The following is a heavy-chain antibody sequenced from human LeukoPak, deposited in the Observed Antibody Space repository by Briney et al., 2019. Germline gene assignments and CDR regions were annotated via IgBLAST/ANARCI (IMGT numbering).Heavy chain of an antibody. CDR3: ARDLYRIVVVPHYFDY. V-gene: IGHV3-7*01. CDR2: IKQDGSEK. J-gene: IGHJ4*02. CDR1: GFTFDDYG. D-gene: IGHD3-22*01. Sequence: GGSLRLSCAASGFTFDDYGMSWVRQAPGKGLEWVANIKQDGSEKYYVDSVKGRFTISRDNAKNSLYLQMNSLRAEDTAVYYCARDLYRIVVVPHYFDYWGQGTLVTVSS.